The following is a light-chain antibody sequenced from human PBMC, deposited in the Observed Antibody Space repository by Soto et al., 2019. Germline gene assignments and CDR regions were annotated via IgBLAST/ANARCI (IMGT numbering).Light chain of an antibody. V-gene: IGKV3-20*01. J-gene: IGKJ3*01. CDR1: QSLSSNY. Sequence: EIVLTQSPGTLSLSPGERATLSCRASQSLSSNYLAWYQQRPGQSPRLLVYGASSRATGIPDRFSGSGFGTDFALPISILEPEDSAVYYCHQYDNSPFPFGPGTRVGIK. CDR3: HQYDNSPFP. CDR2: GAS.